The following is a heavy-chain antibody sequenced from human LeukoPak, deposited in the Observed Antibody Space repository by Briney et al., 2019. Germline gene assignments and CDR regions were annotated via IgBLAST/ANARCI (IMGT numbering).Heavy chain of an antibody. CDR3: ARGHYDVLAASYKWTPDY. Sequence: GGSLRLPSAASGFTFNTFNINCVRQAPGKGLEWVSSITSGGDYIYYADSVKGRFATSRDNAKNSLSLQLNSLRVEDTAVYYCARGHYDVLAASYKWTPDYWGQGTLVTVSS. CDR1: GFTFNTFN. J-gene: IGHJ4*02. V-gene: IGHV3-21*01. CDR2: ITSGGDYI. D-gene: IGHD3-9*01.